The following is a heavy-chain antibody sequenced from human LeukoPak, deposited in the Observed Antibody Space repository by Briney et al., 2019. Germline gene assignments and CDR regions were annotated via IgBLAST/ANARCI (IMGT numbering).Heavy chain of an antibody. CDR1: GYTFTSYD. CDR2: MNPNSGNT. J-gene: IGHJ5*02. D-gene: IGHD3-10*01. CDR3: ARGSYGSGKLSLRS. V-gene: IGHV1-8*01. Sequence: ASVKVSCKASGYTFTSYDINWVRQATGQGLEWMGWMNPNSGNTGYAQKFQGRVTMTRNTSISTAYMELSSVRSQDTAVYYCARGSYGSGKLSLRSWGQGALVTVSP.